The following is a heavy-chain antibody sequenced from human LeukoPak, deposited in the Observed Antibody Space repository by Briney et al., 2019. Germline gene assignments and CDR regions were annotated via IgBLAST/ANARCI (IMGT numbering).Heavy chain of an antibody. CDR2: ISYDGSNK. D-gene: IGHD3-22*01. V-gene: IGHV3-30*18. CDR1: GFTFSSYG. J-gene: IGHJ4*02. CDR3: AKDQEGHYYDSSGYPSSFDY. Sequence: GGSLRLSCAASGFTFSSYGMHWVRQAPGKGLEWVAVISYDGSNKYYADSVKGRFTISRDNSKNTLYLQVNSLRAEDTAVYYCAKDQEGHYYDSSGYPSSFDYWGQGTLVTVSS.